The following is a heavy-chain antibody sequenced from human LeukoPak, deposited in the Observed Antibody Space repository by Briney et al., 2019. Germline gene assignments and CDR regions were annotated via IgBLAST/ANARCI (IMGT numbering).Heavy chain of an antibody. Sequence: GGSLRLSCAASEFIFINYAMTWVRQAPGKGLEWVSSISGSGASTYYADSVKGRFTISRDNSKNTLYLQFSSLRAEDTAVYYCAKDKATVAAKGPFDYWGQGTLVTVSS. D-gene: IGHD2-15*01. CDR2: ISGSGAST. J-gene: IGHJ4*02. V-gene: IGHV3-23*01. CDR1: EFIFINYA. CDR3: AKDKATVAAKGPFDY.